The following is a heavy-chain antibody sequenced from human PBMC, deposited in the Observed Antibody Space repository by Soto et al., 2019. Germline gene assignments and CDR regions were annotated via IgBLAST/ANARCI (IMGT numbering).Heavy chain of an antibody. CDR2: ISSDVVNY. CDR3: ARGGAWTPEGLGY. Sequence: QVQLVESGGGVVQPGRSLRLSCAASGFSFSNFAMHWVRQAPGKGLEWMAVISSDVVNYYYAESVKGRFTISRDNSKNTLYRQMNSRRTEDTAVYYCARGGAWTPEGLGYWGQGTLVTVSS. CDR1: GFSFSNFA. D-gene: IGHD2-15*01. V-gene: IGHV3-30-3*01. J-gene: IGHJ4*02.